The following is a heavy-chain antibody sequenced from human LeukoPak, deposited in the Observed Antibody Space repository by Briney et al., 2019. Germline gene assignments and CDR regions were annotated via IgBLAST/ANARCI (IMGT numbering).Heavy chain of an antibody. CDR1: GSTFSSYA. V-gene: IGHV3-23*01. Sequence: GGSLRLSCAASGSTFSSYAMSWVRQAPGKGLEWVSAISGSGGSTYYADSVKGRFTISRDNSKNTLYLQMNSLRAEDTAVYYCARGYYYGSGSYGLSAFDIWGQGTMVTVSS. J-gene: IGHJ3*02. D-gene: IGHD3-10*01. CDR2: ISGSGGST. CDR3: ARGYYYGSGSYGLSAFDI.